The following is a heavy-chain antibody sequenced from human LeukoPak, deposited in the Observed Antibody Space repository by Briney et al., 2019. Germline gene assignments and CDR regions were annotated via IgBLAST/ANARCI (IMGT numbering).Heavy chain of an antibody. V-gene: IGHV3-30-3*01. CDR3: ARVLYSSSWFYFDY. CDR2: ISYDGSTK. CDR1: GFTFSSYA. D-gene: IGHD6-13*01. J-gene: IGHJ4*02. Sequence: GRSLRLSCAASGFTFSSYAMHWVRQAPGKGLEWVAVISYDGSTKYYADSVKGRFTISRDNSKNTLYLQMNSLRAEDTAVYYCARVLYSSSWFYFDYWGQGTLVTVSS.